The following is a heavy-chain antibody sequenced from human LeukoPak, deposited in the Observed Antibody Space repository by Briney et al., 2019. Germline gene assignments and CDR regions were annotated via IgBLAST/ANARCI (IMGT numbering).Heavy chain of an antibody. J-gene: IGHJ4*02. CDR2: INPNSGGT. Sequence: GASVKVSCKSSAYTFINYYIHWVRQAPGEGLEWMGWINPNSGGTNYAQKFQGRVTMTRDTSISTAYMELSSLTSDDTAVYYCARAIFDSSAFWGQGTLVTVSS. CDR3: ARAIFDSSAF. V-gene: IGHV1-2*02. D-gene: IGHD3-3*01. CDR1: AYTFINYY.